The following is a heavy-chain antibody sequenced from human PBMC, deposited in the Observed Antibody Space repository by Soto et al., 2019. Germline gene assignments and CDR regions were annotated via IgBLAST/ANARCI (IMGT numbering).Heavy chain of an antibody. CDR1: GFTFNSYG. Sequence: QVQLEESGGGVVQPGKSLRLSCAGSGFTFNSYGMHWVRQTPGKGLEWVAGISKDGSKKHYLASVEGRFTISRDNSKNTLALQMASLTSDDTALYYCAKDAEMDIVVVAVAECFDSWGPGTLVIVSS. CDR2: ISKDGSKK. CDR3: AKDAEMDIVVVAVAECFDS. D-gene: IGHD2-15*01. V-gene: IGHV3-30*18. J-gene: IGHJ4*02.